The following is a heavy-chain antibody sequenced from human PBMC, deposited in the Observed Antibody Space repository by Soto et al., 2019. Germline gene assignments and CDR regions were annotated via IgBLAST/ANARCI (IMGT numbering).Heavy chain of an antibody. V-gene: IGHV3-9*01. CDR2: ISWNSGSI. CDR1: GFTFDDYA. D-gene: IGHD6-19*01. Sequence: TGGSLRLSCAASGFTFDDYAMHWVRQAPGKGLEWVSGISWNSGSINYADSVKGRFTISRDNAKNSLYLQMNSLRAEDTALYYCAKDRGYSSGWPDAFDIWGQGTMVTVSS. J-gene: IGHJ3*02. CDR3: AKDRGYSSGWPDAFDI.